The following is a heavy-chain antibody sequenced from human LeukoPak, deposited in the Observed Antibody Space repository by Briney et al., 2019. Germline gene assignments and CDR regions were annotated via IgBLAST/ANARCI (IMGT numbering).Heavy chain of an antibody. Sequence: GGSLRLSCAASGFTFSSYAMHWVRQAPGKGLEWVAVISYDGSNKYYADSVKGRFTISRDNSKNTLYLQMNSLRAEDTAVYYCARDRPLYSEPDYWGQGTLVTVSS. CDR2: ISYDGSNK. D-gene: IGHD4-11*01. CDR3: ARDRPLYSEPDY. CDR1: GFTFSSYA. V-gene: IGHV3-30-3*01. J-gene: IGHJ4*02.